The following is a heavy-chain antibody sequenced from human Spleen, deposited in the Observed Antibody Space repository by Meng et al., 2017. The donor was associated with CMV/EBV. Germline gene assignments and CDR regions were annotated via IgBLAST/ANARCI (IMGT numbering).Heavy chain of an antibody. CDR2: ISYDGSNK. V-gene: IGHV3-30-3*01. Sequence: GESLKISCAASGFTFSSYAMHWVRQAPGKGLEWVAVISYDGSNKYYADSVKCRFTISRDNSKNTLYLQMNSLRPEDTAVYYCARMDNFASIYYYYYFMDVWGQGTTVTVSS. D-gene: IGHD1-1*01. J-gene: IGHJ6*02. CDR3: ARMDNFASIYYYYYFMDV. CDR1: GFTFSSYA.